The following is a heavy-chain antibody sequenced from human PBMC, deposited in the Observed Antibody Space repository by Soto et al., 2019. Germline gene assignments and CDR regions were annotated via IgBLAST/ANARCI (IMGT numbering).Heavy chain of an antibody. V-gene: IGHV1-69*12. CDR1: GGTFSSYA. Sequence: QVQLVQSGAEVKKPGSSVKVSCKASGGTFSSYAFSWVRQAPGQGLEWMGGIIPIFGTANYAQKFQGRGTITAEEATSTADMELSSLRSEATAVYYCARDQDVSTYHGMDVWGQGNTVTVSS. D-gene: IGHD3-22*01. CDR3: ARDQDVSTYHGMDV. J-gene: IGHJ6*02. CDR2: IIPIFGTA.